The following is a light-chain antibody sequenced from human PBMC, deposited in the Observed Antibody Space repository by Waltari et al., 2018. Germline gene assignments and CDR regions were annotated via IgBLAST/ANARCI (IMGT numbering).Light chain of an antibody. J-gene: IGKJ1*01. CDR3: QHYLRIPVT. V-gene: IGKV3-20*01. Sequence: EIVLTKSPGTLSLSLGERATVSCRASQSVSRALAWYQQKPGQAPRLLIYGASTRATGIPDRFSGSGSGTDFSLTISRLEPDDFAVYYCQHYLRIPVTFGQGTTVEI. CDR2: GAS. CDR1: QSVSRA.